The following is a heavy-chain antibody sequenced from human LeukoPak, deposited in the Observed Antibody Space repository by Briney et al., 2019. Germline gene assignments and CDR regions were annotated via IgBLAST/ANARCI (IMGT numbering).Heavy chain of an antibody. Sequence: GGSLRLSCAASGFTCSSYAMSWVRQAPGKGLEWVSTISGSGGSTYYEDSVKGRFTISRDNSKNTLYLQMNSLRAEDTAVYYCAKVKGELGDAFDIWGQGTMVTVSS. CDR1: GFTCSSYA. CDR3: AKVKGELGDAFDI. D-gene: IGHD7-27*01. J-gene: IGHJ3*02. V-gene: IGHV3-23*01. CDR2: ISGSGGST.